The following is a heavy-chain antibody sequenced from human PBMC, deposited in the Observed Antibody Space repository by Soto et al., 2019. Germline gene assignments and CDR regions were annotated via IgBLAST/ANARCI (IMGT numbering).Heavy chain of an antibody. V-gene: IGHV3-30*18. CDR3: AKDQYGGESSWIQHAQGAFDI. J-gene: IGHJ3*02. CDR2: ISYDGSNK. CDR1: GFTFSRYG. Sequence: GGSLRLSCAASGFTFSRYGMHWVRQAPGKGLEWVAVISYDGSNKYYADSVKGRFTISRDNSKNTLYLQMNSLRAEDTAVYYCAKDQYGGESSWIQHAQGAFDIWGQGTMVTVSS. D-gene: IGHD5-18*01.